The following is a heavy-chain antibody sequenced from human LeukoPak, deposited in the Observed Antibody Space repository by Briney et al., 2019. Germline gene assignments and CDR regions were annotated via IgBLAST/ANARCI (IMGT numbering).Heavy chain of an antibody. D-gene: IGHD3-10*01. V-gene: IGHV4-39*01. CDR3: ARRRGVIQMWFDP. CDR2: IYYSGST. CDR1: GGSISSSSYY. Sequence: SETLSLTCTVSGGSISSSSYYWGWIRQPPGKGLEWIGSIYYSGSTYYNPSLKSRVTISVDTSKNQFFLKLSSVTAADTAVYYCARRRGVIQMWFDPWGQGTLVTVSS. J-gene: IGHJ5*02.